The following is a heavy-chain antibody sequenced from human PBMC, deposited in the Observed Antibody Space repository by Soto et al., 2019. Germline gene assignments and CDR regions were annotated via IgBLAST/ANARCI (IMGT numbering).Heavy chain of an antibody. CDR1: GGSISSYY. Sequence: SQTLSLTCTVSGGSISSYYWSWIRQPPGKGLEWIGYIYYSGSTNYNPSLKSRVTISVDTSKNQFSLKLSSVTAADTAVYYCARVSAKFYYYYYMDVWGKGTTVTVSS. CDR3: ARVSAKFYYYYYMDV. J-gene: IGHJ6*03. CDR2: IYYSGST. V-gene: IGHV4-59*01.